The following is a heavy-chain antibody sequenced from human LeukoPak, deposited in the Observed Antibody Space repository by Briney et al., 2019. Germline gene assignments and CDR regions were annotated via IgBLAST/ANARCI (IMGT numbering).Heavy chain of an antibody. Sequence: PGGSLRLSCVASGFTFSYNGMHWVRQAPGKGLEWVAFIRYDGNNKYYADSVKGRFTISRDNSKNTLYLQMNSLRVEDTAVYYCARGPSGYHNTGGQGTLVTVSS. V-gene: IGHV3-30*02. CDR2: IRYDGNNK. CDR1: GFTFSYNG. D-gene: IGHD5-12*01. J-gene: IGHJ4*02. CDR3: ARGPSGYHNT.